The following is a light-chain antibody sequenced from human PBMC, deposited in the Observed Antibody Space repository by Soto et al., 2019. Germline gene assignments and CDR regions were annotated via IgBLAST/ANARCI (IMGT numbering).Light chain of an antibody. CDR2: LAS. Sequence: QLTQSPSSLSASVGDRVTITCRASQDISTYLAWYQQNPGRAPKLLIYLASNLHTGVPSRFSGSGSGTEFTLTISSLQPEDFATYYCQQLDSDPPWTFGQGTRVEIK. CDR3: QQLDSDPPWT. J-gene: IGKJ1*01. V-gene: IGKV1-9*01. CDR1: QDISTY.